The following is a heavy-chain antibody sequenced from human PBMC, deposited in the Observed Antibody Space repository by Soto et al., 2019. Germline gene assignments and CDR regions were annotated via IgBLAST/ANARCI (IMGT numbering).Heavy chain of an antibody. Sequence: GASVKVSCKASGGTFSSYAISWVRQAPGQGLEWMGGIIPIFGTANYAQKFQGRVTITADESTSTAYMELSSLRSEDTAVYYCAVRPPYYASSGYYGPLVYWGQGTLVTVSS. J-gene: IGHJ4*02. V-gene: IGHV1-69*13. CDR2: IIPIFGTA. CDR3: AVRPPYYASSGYYGPLVY. D-gene: IGHD3-22*01. CDR1: GGTFSSYA.